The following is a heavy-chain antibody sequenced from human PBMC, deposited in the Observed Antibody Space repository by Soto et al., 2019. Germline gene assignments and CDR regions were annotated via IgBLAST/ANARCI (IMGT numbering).Heavy chain of an antibody. CDR3: AGITYYYDSSGYYAGTFDY. D-gene: IGHD3-22*01. CDR2: VIPIFGTT. J-gene: IGHJ4*02. CDR1: GGTFSSYA. Sequence: QVQLVQSGAEVKKPGSSVKVSCKASGGTFSSYAMSWVRQAPGQGLEWMGGVIPIFGTTNYAPKFQGRVTLTAYEXXSXAXXELSSLRSEDTAVYYCAGITYYYDSSGYYAGTFDYWGQGTLVTVSS. V-gene: IGHV1-69*12.